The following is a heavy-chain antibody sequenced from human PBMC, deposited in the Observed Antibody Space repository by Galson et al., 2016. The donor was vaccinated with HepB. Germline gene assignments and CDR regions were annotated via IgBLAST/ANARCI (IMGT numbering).Heavy chain of an antibody. CDR1: GFTFSDFG. Sequence: SLRLSCAASGFTFSDFGMHWVRQAPGKGLEWVALIWYDGSNKHYADSVKGRFTISRDNSKNTLYLQMNSLTAEDTAAYYCARFGGSLGMDVWGQGTTVTVSS. CDR2: IWYDGSNK. D-gene: IGHD2-15*01. V-gene: IGHV3-33*01. J-gene: IGHJ6*02. CDR3: ARFGGSLGMDV.